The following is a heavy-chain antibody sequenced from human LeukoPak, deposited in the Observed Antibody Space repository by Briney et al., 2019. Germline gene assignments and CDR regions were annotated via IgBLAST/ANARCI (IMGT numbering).Heavy chain of an antibody. CDR3: ARSAAGSAFDI. V-gene: IGHV3-74*01. J-gene: IGHJ3*02. D-gene: IGHD6-13*01. Sequence: GGSLRLSCAASGFTFSSYWMHWVRQAPGKGLVWVSRINTDGRITNYAGSVKGRFTISRDNAKNTLYLQMNSLRAEDTAVYYCARSAAGSAFDIWGQGTMVTVSS. CDR2: INTDGRIT. CDR1: GFTFSSYW.